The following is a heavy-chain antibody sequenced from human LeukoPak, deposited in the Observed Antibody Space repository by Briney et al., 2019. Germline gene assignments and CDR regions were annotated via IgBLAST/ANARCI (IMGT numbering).Heavy chain of an antibody. J-gene: IGHJ4*02. CDR3: AREANYYGSGSYFEGTFDY. Sequence: SETLSLTCNVSGVSISTHYWSWIRQSPGKGLEWIGYIYHNGITNYNPSLKSRVTISIDTSNNEFSLRLTSVIAADTAVYFCAREANYYGSGSYFEGTFDYWGQGSLVTVSS. V-gene: IGHV4-59*11. D-gene: IGHD3-10*01. CDR2: IYHNGIT. CDR1: GVSISTHY.